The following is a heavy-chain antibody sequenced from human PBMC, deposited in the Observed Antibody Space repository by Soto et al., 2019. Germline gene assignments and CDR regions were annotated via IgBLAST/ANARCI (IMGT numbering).Heavy chain of an antibody. Sequence: GGSLRLSCAASGFTFSDYYIHWIRRAPGKGLDWISYISVNGEIIQYAASARGRFTISRDNAENSVYLEMDSLRAEDTALYYCARDVDADFRTDFDYWGRGNLVTVSS. CDR2: ISVNGEII. CDR3: ARDVDADFRTDFDY. J-gene: IGHJ4*02. V-gene: IGHV3-11*01. CDR1: GFTFSDYY. D-gene: IGHD4-17*01.